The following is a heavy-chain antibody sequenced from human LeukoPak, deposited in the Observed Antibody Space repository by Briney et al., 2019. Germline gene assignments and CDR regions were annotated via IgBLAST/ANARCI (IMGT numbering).Heavy chain of an antibody. J-gene: IGHJ6*02. CDR3: ARAPVHCSSTSCSTYGMDV. CDR1: GGSFSGYY. D-gene: IGHD2-2*01. V-gene: IGHV4-30-2*01. CDR2: IYHSGST. Sequence: SETLSLTCAVYGGSFSGYYWSWIRQPPGQGLEWIGYIYHSGSTYYNPSLRSRVTISVDRTKNQFSLKLSSVTAADTAVYYCARAPVHCSSTSCSTYGMDVWGQGTTVTVSS.